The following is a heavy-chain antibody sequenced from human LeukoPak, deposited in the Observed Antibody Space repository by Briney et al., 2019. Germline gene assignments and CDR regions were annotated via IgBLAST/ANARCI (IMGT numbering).Heavy chain of an antibody. J-gene: IGHJ4*02. D-gene: IGHD3-22*01. CDR2: ISSSGSTI. Sequence: KAGGSLRLSCAASGFTFSDYYMSWIRQAPGKGLEWVSYISSSGSTIYYADSVKGRFTISRDNAKNSLYLQMNSLRAEDTAVYYCARENNYYDSSGYSFGYWGQGTLVTVSS. CDR3: ARENNYYDSSGYSFGY. CDR1: GFTFSDYY. V-gene: IGHV3-11*01.